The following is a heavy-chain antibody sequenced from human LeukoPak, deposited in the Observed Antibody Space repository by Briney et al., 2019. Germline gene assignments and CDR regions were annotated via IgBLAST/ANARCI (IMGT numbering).Heavy chain of an antibody. D-gene: IGHD4-17*01. Sequence: GGSLRLSCAASGFTFSSYAMSWVRQAPGKGLEWVSATSGSGGSTYYADSVKGRFTISRDNSKNTLYLQMNSLRAEDTAVYYCAIRAHAYYYYMDVWGKGTTVTVSS. CDR2: TSGSGGST. V-gene: IGHV3-23*01. J-gene: IGHJ6*03. CDR1: GFTFSSYA. CDR3: AIRAHAYYYYMDV.